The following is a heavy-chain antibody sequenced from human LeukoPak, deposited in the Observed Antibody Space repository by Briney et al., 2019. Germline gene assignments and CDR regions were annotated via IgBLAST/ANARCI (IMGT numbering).Heavy chain of an antibody. J-gene: IGHJ4*02. D-gene: IGHD3-22*01. CDR2: IYYSGST. Sequence: SETLSLTCTVSGGSISSSSYYWGWIRQPPGKGLEWIGSIYYSGSTYYNPSLKSRVTISVDTSKNQFSLKLSSVTAADTAVYYCARIGRVYDSSGHFDYWGQGTLVTVSS. CDR3: ARIGRVYDSSGHFDY. V-gene: IGHV4-39*07. CDR1: GGSISSSSYY.